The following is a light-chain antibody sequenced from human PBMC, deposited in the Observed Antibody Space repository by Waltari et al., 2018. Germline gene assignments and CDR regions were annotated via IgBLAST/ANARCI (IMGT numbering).Light chain of an antibody. CDR3: QHYNSWPLT. J-gene: IGKJ4*01. CDR2: GAS. Sequence: EIVMTQSPATLSMSPGERATLSCRASQSVGSNLAWYHQKPGQAPRRLIYGASTRATGIPARFSGSGSGTQFALTISSLQSEDFAVYYCQHYNSWPLTFGGGTKVEIK. CDR1: QSVGSN. V-gene: IGKV3-15*01.